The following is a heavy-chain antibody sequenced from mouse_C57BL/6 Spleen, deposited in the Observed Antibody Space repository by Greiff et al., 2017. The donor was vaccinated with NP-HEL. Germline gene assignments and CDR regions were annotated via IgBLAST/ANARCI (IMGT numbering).Heavy chain of an antibody. V-gene: IGHV1-69*01. J-gene: IGHJ3*01. CDR2: IDPSDSYT. CDR1: GYTFTSYW. Sequence: QVQLQQPGAELVMPGASVKLSCKASGYTFTSYWMHWVKQRPGQGLEWIGEIDPSDSYTNYNQKFKGKSTLTVDKSSSTAYMQLSSLTSEDSAVYYCARCPFSNQAWCAYWGQGTLVTVSA. CDR3: ARCPFSNQAWCAY. D-gene: IGHD2-5*01.